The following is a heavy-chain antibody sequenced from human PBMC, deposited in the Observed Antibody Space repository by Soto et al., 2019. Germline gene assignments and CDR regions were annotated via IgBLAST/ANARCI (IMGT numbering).Heavy chain of an antibody. CDR1: GGSISSSSYY. V-gene: IGHV4-39*01. Sequence: SETLSLTCTVSGGSISSSSYYWGWIRQPPGKGLEWIGSIYYSGSTYYNQSLKSRVTISVDTSKNQFSLKLSSVTAADTAVYYCASPIAAERGQFDYWGQGTMVTVSS. CDR2: IYYSGST. CDR3: ASPIAAERGQFDY. J-gene: IGHJ4*02. D-gene: IGHD6-13*01.